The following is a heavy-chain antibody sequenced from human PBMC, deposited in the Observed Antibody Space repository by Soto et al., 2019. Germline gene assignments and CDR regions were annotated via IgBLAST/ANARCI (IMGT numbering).Heavy chain of an antibody. CDR3: ARVPHGDYGEHYDY. Sequence: GASVKVSCKASGYTFTRYYMHWVRQAPGQGLEWMGWINPNSGGTNYAQKFQGWVTMTRDTSISTAYMELSRLRSDDTAVYYCARVPHGDYGEHYDYWGQGTLVTVSS. D-gene: IGHD4-17*01. CDR1: GYTFTRYY. CDR2: INPNSGGT. V-gene: IGHV1-2*04. J-gene: IGHJ4*02.